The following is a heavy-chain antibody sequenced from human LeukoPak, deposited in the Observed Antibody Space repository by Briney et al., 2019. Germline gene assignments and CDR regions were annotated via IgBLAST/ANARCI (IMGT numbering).Heavy chain of an antibody. D-gene: IGHD2-2*01. CDR3: SRGHSTSLRGNWFDP. J-gene: IGHJ5*02. V-gene: IGHV1-8*03. CDR2: MNPNSGNT. CDR1: GYTFTSYD. Sequence: ASVKVSCKASGYTFTSYDINWVRQATGQGLEWMGWMNPNSGNTGYAQKFQGRVTITRNTSISTAYMELSSLRSEDTAVYYWSRGHSTSLRGNWFDPWGQGTLVTVSS.